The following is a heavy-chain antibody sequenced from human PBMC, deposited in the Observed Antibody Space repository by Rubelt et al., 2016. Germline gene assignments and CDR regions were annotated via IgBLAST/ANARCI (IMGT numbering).Heavy chain of an antibody. CDR3: AKVPPKLIVRAVEFDY. D-gene: IGHD3-10*01. V-gene: IGHV3-48*01. CDR2: ISTSGSTI. J-gene: IGHJ4*02. CDR1: SFS. Sequence: SFSMSWVRQVPGKGLEWVSWISTSGSTIFYADSVKGRFTISRDNARDNAKSSLYLQMDSLRADDTAVYYCAKVPPKLIVRAVEFDYWGQGTLVTVSS.